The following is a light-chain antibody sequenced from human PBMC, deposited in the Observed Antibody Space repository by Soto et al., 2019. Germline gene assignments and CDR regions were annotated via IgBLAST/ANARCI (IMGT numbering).Light chain of an antibody. Sequence: EIVMTQSPATLSVSAGERGTLSFMASQDIRSSLAWYQQKPGQAPRLLIYGASSRATGIPDRFSGSGSGTDFTLTISRLEPEDFAVYYCQQYGSSPKTFGQGTKVDI. V-gene: IGKV3-20*01. CDR3: QQYGSSPKT. CDR2: GAS. CDR1: QDIRSS. J-gene: IGKJ1*01.